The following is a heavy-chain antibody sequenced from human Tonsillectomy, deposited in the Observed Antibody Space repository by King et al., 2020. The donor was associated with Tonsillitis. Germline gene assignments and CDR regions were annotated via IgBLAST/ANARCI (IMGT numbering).Heavy chain of an antibody. Sequence: VQLQESGPGLVKSSETLSLTCTVSGGSFSGYYWGWIRQPPGKGLEWIGYSYYSGSASYKPSLKSRVTISGDPSKNQLSLKLTSVTAADTAVYYCAKLRVEFPWYFDLWGRGTLATVSS. CDR1: GGSFSGYY. V-gene: IGHV4-59*01. CDR2: SYYSGSA. D-gene: IGHD3-10*01. J-gene: IGHJ2*01. CDR3: AKLRVEFPWYFDL.